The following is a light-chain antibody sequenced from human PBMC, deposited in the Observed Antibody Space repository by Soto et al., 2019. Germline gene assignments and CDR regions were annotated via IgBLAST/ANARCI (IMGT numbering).Light chain of an antibody. V-gene: IGKV1-39*01. CDR2: DVS. J-gene: IGKJ3*01. Sequence: IPVSQALASLSISQPKPVTVTYRASQRVSAFLNWYQQKPGEAPKLLIFDVSVLESGVPSRFSASGSETDFTLSITRLQPEDFATYCCQHNYCNTLPLGPGTKVDIK. CDR3: QHNYCNTLP. CDR1: QRVSAF.